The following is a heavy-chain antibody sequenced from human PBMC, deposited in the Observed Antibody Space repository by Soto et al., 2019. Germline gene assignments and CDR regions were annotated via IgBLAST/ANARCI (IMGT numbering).Heavy chain of an antibody. CDR2: LIPVYGTP. V-gene: IGHV1-69*06. D-gene: IGHD2-21*01. CDR3: ASGPDGPLVVLVPFDH. J-gene: IGHJ4*02. Sequence: QVHLVQSGAEVRKPGSSVRVSCKAAGGTFRNYFIGWVRQAPGQGLEWMGGLIPVYGTPSYAQNSQGRVTISADRSTGPTYLELKNLTSEATAIYYCASGPDGPLVVLVPFDHWGQGTPVTVSS. CDR1: GGTFRNYF.